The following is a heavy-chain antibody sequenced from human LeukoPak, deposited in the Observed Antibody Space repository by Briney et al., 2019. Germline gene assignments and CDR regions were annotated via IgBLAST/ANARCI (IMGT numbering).Heavy chain of an antibody. CDR1: GFTFSSYN. CDR3: ASGVSYFDY. CDR2: ISSRSSYI. J-gene: IGHJ4*02. Sequence: GGSLRLSCAASGFTFSSYNMKWVRQAPGKGLEWVSSISSRSSYIFYADSVKDRFTISRDNAKKSLYLQMNSLRAEDTAVYYCASGVSYFDYWGQGTLVTVSS. V-gene: IGHV3-21*01. D-gene: IGHD3-3*01.